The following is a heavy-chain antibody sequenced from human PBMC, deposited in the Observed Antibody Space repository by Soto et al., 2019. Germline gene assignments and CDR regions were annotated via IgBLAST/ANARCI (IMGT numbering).Heavy chain of an antibody. V-gene: IGHV3-66*01. CDR2: IYSGGST. Sequence: GESLKISCAASGFTVSSNYMSWVRQAPGKGLEWVSVIYSGGSTYYADSVKGRFTISRDNSKNTLYLQMNSLRAEDTAVYYCAREYYYDSSGYYDYYYGMDVWGQGTTVTVSS. CDR3: AREYYYDSSGYYDYYYGMDV. CDR1: GFTVSSNY. J-gene: IGHJ6*02. D-gene: IGHD3-22*01.